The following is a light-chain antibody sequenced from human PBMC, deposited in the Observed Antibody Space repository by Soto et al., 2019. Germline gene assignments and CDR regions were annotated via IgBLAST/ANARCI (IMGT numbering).Light chain of an antibody. Sequence: QSVLTQPPSVSGAPGQRVTISCTGSSSNIGAGYDVHWYQQLPGTAPKLLIYGNSNRPSGVPDRFSGSKSGTSASLASTGLHAEDEADYYCQSYDSSLSGFYVFGTGTKLTVL. CDR1: SSNIGAGYD. J-gene: IGLJ1*01. CDR2: GNS. V-gene: IGLV1-40*01. CDR3: QSYDSSLSGFYV.